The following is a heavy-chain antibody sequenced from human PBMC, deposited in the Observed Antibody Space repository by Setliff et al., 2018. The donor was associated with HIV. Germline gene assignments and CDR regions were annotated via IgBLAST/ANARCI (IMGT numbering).Heavy chain of an antibody. CDR3: ARYRRDDYYLTAYFDS. CDR1: AASIRSHY. CDR2: IYITEDT. J-gene: IGHJ4*02. V-gene: IGHV4-4*08. D-gene: IGHD1-26*01. Sequence: KPSETLSLTCTVSAASIRSHYWSWIRQSPGKGLEWIGHIYITEDTDYNPSLKSRVTISVDTSKNQFSLKLSSLTAADTAVYYCARYRRDDYYLTAYFDSWGQGTLVTVSS.